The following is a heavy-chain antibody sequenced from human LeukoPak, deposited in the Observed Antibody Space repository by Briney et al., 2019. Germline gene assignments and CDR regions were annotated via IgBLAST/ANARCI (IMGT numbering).Heavy chain of an antibody. V-gene: IGHV3-21*01. Sequence: PGGSLRLSCAASGFTFSSYSMNWVRQAPGKGLEWVSSISSSSSYIYYADSVKGRFTISRDNAKNSLYLQMNSLRAEDTAVYYCARAGEWELLLSDYWGQGTLVTVSS. CDR3: ARAGEWELLLSDY. CDR2: ISSSSSYI. J-gene: IGHJ4*02. CDR1: GFTFSSYS. D-gene: IGHD1-26*01.